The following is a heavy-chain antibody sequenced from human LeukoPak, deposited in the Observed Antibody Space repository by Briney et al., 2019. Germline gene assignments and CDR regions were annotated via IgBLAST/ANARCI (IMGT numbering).Heavy chain of an antibody. CDR1: GDSIGSNKW. Sequence: SETLSLTCAVSGDSIGSNKWWTWVRQPPGKGLEWIGEIHHSGRLNYSPSLKSRVTISVDKAKNHFSLNLNSITPADTAIYYCPRGGDWKFDSWGQGALVTVSS. V-gene: IGHV4-4*02. CDR3: PRGGDWKFDS. D-gene: IGHD1-1*01. J-gene: IGHJ4*02. CDR2: IHHSGRL.